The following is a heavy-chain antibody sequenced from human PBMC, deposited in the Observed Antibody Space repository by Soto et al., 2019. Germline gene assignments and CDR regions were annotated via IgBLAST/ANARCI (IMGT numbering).Heavy chain of an antibody. Sequence: SGGSLRPSCVISGFTFSRYWLNWVRQAPGKGLEWVANIKQDGSEEYYVDSAKGRFTISRDNAKNSLYLQMNSLSAEDTAIYYCATSRTFDYWGQGTLVTVSS. CDR2: IKQDGSEE. CDR1: GFTFSRYW. CDR3: ATSRTFDY. J-gene: IGHJ4*02. V-gene: IGHV3-7*01. D-gene: IGHD6-13*01.